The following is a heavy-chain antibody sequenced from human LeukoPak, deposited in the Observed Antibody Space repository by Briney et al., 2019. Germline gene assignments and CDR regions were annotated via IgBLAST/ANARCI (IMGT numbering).Heavy chain of an antibody. V-gene: IGHV4-34*01. J-gene: IGHJ4*02. Sequence: SETLSLTCAVYGGSFSGYYWSWIRQPPGKGLEWIGEINHSGSTNYNPSLKSRVTISVDTSKNQFSLKLSSVTAADTAVCYCARPSKDYWGQGTLVTVSS. CDR1: GGSFSGYY. CDR2: INHSGST. CDR3: ARPSKDY.